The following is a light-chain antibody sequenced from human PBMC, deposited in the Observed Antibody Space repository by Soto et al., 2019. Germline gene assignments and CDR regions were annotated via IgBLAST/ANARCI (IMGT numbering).Light chain of an antibody. CDR2: DAS. J-gene: IGKJ1*01. V-gene: IGKV1-5*01. Sequence: DIQMTQSPSTLSASVGDRVTITCRASQSISSWLAWYQQKPGKAPKLLIYDASSLESGVPSRFSASGYGTEFTLTISSLQPDDFATYYCQQYHSYWKFGQGTKVDI. CDR1: QSISSW. CDR3: QQYHSYWK.